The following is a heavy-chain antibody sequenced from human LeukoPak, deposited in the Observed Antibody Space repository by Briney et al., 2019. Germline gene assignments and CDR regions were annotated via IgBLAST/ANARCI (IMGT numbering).Heavy chain of an antibody. CDR2: INSDGSST. CDR1: GFTFSTYW. D-gene: IGHD3-22*01. V-gene: IGHV3-74*01. Sequence: GGSLRLSCAASGFTFSTYWMHWVRHAPGKGLVWVSRINSDGSSTSYADSVKGRFTISRDNAKNTLFLQMNSLRAEDTAVYYCARYSRAWHAVDYWGQGTLVTVSS. CDR3: ARYSRAWHAVDY. J-gene: IGHJ4*02.